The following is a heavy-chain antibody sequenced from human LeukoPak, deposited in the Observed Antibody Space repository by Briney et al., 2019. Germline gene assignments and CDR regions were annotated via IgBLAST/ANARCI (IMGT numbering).Heavy chain of an antibody. CDR3: AEDRDSGSYSRLDH. V-gene: IGHV3-30*04. CDR2: ISYDGSNK. Sequence: SLRLSCAASGFTFSSYAMHWVRQAPGKGLEWVAVISYDGSNKYYADSVKGRFTISRDNSKNTLYLQMNSLRGEDTAVYYCAEDRDSGSYSRLDHWGQGTLVTVSS. D-gene: IGHD1-26*01. CDR1: GFTFSSYA. J-gene: IGHJ4*02.